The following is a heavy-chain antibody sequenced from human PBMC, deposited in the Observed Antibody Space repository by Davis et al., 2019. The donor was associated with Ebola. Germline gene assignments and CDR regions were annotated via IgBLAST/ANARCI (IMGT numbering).Heavy chain of an antibody. Sequence: GGSLRLSCTDSVITFSSYAMTWVRQAPGKGLEWVSAISGSGGSTYYADSVKGRFTISRDNSKKTLYLQMNSLRAEDTAVYYCARSGLSFGVVKYHYDMDAWGKGTTVTVSS. V-gene: IGHV3-23*01. CDR2: ISGSGGST. CDR3: ARSGLSFGVVKYHYDMDA. D-gene: IGHD3-3*01. CDR1: VITFSSYA. J-gene: IGHJ6*04.